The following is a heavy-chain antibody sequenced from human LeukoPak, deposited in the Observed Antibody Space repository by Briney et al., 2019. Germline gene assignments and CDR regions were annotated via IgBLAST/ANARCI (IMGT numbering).Heavy chain of an antibody. V-gene: IGHV4-4*07. D-gene: IGHD3-3*01. CDR1: GGSISSYY. CDR3: ARTYYDFWSGYYIDY. CDR2: IYTSGST. J-gene: IGHJ4*02. Sequence: SETLSLTCTVSGGSISSYYWSWIRQPAGKGLEWIGRIYTSGSTNYNPSLKSRVTISVDTSKNQFSLKLSSVTAADTAVYYCARTYYDFWSGYYIDYWGQGTLVTVSS.